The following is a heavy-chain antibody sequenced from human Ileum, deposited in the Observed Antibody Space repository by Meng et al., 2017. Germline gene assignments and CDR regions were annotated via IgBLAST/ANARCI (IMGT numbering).Heavy chain of an antibody. V-gene: IGHV3-74*01. CDR3: TSGYSGNYGKFDP. CDR1: GLTLSNDW. J-gene: IGHJ5*02. D-gene: IGHD1-26*01. CDR2: INSDGSST. Sequence: GGSLRLSCVASGLTLSNDWMHWVRQAPGKGLVRVSRINSDGSSTYYADSVKGRLTISRDNAKNTVYLQMNSLRDEDTAVYYCTSGYSGNYGKFDPWGQGTLVTVSS.